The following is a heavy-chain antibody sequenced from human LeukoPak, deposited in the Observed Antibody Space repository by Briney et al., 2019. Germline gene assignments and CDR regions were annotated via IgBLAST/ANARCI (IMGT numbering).Heavy chain of an antibody. CDR1: GYTFTSYG. D-gene: IGHD2-2*01. CDR2: ISAYNGNA. V-gene: IGHV1-18*01. Sequence: GALVKVSCKASGYTFTSYGISWVRQAPGQGLEWMGWISAYNGNANYAQKLQGRVTMTTDTSTSTAYMELRSLRSDDTAVYYCARDWGYCSSTSCYLVWVQGTLVTVSS. J-gene: IGHJ4*02. CDR3: ARDWGYCSSTSCYLV.